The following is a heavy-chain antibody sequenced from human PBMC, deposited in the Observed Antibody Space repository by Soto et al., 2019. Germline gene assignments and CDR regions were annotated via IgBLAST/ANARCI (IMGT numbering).Heavy chain of an antibody. V-gene: IGHV3-33*01. CDR3: ARGLIKLAGGAFDI. J-gene: IGHJ3*02. Sequence: GESLRLSXTASGFTISSSVVHWVRQRPGKGLEWVAVISSDESNEAYADSVKGRFSISRYNSKNTLYLQRSSLRADDTAVYYCARGLIKLAGGAFDIWGQGTMVTVS. CDR1: GFTISSSV. CDR2: ISSDESNE. D-gene: IGHD3-16*01.